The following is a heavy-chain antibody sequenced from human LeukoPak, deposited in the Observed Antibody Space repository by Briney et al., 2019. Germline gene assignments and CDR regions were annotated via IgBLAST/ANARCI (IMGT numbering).Heavy chain of an antibody. CDR2: IYSGGST. V-gene: IGHV3-66*01. J-gene: IGHJ5*02. CDR3: ARVGYNWNDRNWFDP. CDR1: GFTFSSHW. D-gene: IGHD1-1*01. Sequence: GGSLRLSCAASGFTFSSHWMHWVRQAPGKGLEWVSVIYSGGSTYYADSVKGRFTISRDNSKNTLYLQMNSLRAEDTAVYYCARVGYNWNDRNWFDPWGQGTLVTVSS.